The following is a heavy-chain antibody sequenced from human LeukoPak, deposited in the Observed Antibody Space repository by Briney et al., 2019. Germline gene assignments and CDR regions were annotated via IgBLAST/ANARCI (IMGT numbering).Heavy chain of an antibody. D-gene: IGHD3-10*01. J-gene: IGHJ4*02. V-gene: IGHV4-34*01. Sequence: SETLSLTCAVYGGSFSGYYWSWIRQPPGKGLEWIGEINHSGSTDCNPSLKSRVTISVDTSKNQFSLKLSSVTAADTAVYYCARGHRGRFRVPFDYWGQGTLVTVSS. CDR2: INHSGST. CDR3: ARGHRGRFRVPFDY. CDR1: GGSFSGYY.